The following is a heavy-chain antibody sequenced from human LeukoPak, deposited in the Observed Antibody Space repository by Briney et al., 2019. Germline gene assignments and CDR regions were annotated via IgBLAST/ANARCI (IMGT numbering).Heavy chain of an antibody. D-gene: IGHD6-6*01. CDR2: ISDDGRST. CDR1: GFTFSSFG. J-gene: IGHJ4*02. V-gene: IGHV3-23*01. Sequence: QAGGSLRLSCAAAGFTFSSFGMSWVRQAPGKGLEWVSAISDDGRSTYYADSVKGRSTIYRDNTKQSLYNQMNRLTFEDTALYFCAKRVAYSSSSVYFDYWGQVTLVTVSS. CDR3: AKRVAYSSSSVYFDY.